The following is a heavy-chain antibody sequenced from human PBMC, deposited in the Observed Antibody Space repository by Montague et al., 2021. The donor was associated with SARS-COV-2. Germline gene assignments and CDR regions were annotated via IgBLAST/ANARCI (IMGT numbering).Heavy chain of an antibody. CDR3: ARALPVTTFFYSYYGMDV. V-gene: IGHV4-34*01. Sequence: SETLSLTCAVHGGSFSGYYWSWIRQPPGKGLEWIGEINHSGSTNYNPSLKSRVTISVDTSKNQFSLELSSVTAADTAVYYCARALPVTTFFYSYYGMDVWGQGTTVTVSS. CDR1: GGSFSGYY. J-gene: IGHJ6*02. CDR2: INHSGST. D-gene: IGHD4-17*01.